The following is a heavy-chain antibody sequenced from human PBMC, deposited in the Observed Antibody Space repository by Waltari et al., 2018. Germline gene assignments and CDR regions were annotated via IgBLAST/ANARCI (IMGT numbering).Heavy chain of an antibody. CDR2: IWYDGSNK. D-gene: IGHD6-19*01. J-gene: IGHJ4*02. CDR1: GFTFSSYG. Sequence: QVQLVESGGGVVQPGRSLRLSCAASGFTFSSYGMHWVRQAPGKGLEWVAVIWYDGSNKYYADSVKGRFTISRDNSKNTLYLQMNSLRSEDTAVYYCARVGEEYSSGWYSGFDYWGQGTLVTVSS. V-gene: IGHV3-33*08. CDR3: ARVGEEYSSGWYSGFDY.